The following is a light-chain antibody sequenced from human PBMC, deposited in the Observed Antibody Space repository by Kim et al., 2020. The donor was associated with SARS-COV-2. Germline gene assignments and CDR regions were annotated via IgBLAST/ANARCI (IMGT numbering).Light chain of an antibody. CDR1: STEVGGYDF. J-gene: IGLJ1*01. V-gene: IGLV2-14*03. CDR2: DVS. Sequence: QSALTQPASVSGSPGQSITVSCTGTSTEVGGYDFVSWYQQHPGKAPKLIIYDVSNRPAGISNRFSGSKSGNTASLTISGLQADDEADYYCSAYRSDSNKLFGTGTKVNVL. CDR3: SAYRSDSNKL.